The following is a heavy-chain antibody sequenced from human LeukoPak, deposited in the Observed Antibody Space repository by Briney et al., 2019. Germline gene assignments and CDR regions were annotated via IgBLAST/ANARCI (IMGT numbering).Heavy chain of an antibody. CDR1: GYTLTSYG. J-gene: IGHJ4*02. Sequence: GASVKVSCKASGYTLTSYGLSWVRQAPGQGLEWMGWISAYNGNTNYAQKLQGRVTMTTDTSTSTAYMELRSPRSDDTAVYYCARERAAADDRYYFDYWGQGTLVTVSS. D-gene: IGHD6-13*01. V-gene: IGHV1-18*01. CDR3: ARERAAADDRYYFDY. CDR2: ISAYNGNT.